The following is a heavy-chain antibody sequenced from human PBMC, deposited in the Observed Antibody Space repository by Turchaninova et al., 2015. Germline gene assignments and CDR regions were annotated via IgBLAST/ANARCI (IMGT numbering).Heavy chain of an antibody. Sequence: QVQLQESGPGLMKPSETLSLTCAVSGYSISSGHHWGWIRQPPGKGLEWIGGIWHCGTTYYTPSPQSRVTISLDTSKNLFSLKLSSVTAADTAIYYCARTNAFDNWGQGAVVTVSS. CDR1: GYSISSGHH. V-gene: IGHV4-38-2*01. CDR3: ARTNAFDN. J-gene: IGHJ3*02. CDR2: IWHCGTT.